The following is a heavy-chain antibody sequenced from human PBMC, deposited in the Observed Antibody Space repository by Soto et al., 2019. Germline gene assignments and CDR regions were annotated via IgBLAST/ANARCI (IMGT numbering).Heavy chain of an antibody. Sequence: QVQLQQWGAGLLKPSETLSLTCAVYGGSFSGYYWSWIRQPPGKGLEWIGEINHSGSTNYNPSLKSRVTISVDTSKNQFSLKLSSVTAADTAVYYCARVPVAAFAHIDYWGQGTLVTVSS. CDR2: INHSGST. J-gene: IGHJ4*02. CDR1: GGSFSGYY. CDR3: ARVPVAAFAHIDY. V-gene: IGHV4-34*01.